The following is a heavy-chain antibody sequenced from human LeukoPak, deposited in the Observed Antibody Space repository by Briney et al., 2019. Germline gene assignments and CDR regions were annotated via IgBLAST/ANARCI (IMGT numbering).Heavy chain of an antibody. J-gene: IGHJ5*02. CDR2: ISGYNGKT. CDR1: GYSFSSYG. CDR3: AREVVLHDTGDHYLSWFDP. D-gene: IGHD2-8*02. Sequence: GASVKVSYKTSGYSFSSYGIAWVRQAPGQGLEWMGWISGYNGKTDYAENLQGRVTMTADTSTSTGYMELRSLRSDDTAVYYCAREVVLHDTGDHYLSWFDPWDKGTLVTVSS. V-gene: IGHV1-18*01.